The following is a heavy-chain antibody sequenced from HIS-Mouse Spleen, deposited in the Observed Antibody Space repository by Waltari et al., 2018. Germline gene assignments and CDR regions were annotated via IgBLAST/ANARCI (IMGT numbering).Heavy chain of an antibody. CDR1: GCPISSSSYY. Sequence: QLQLQESGPGLVKPSETLSLTCTVPGCPISSSSYYWGWIRPPPGKGLEWVGSFYYSGSTYYNPSLKSRVTISVDTSKNQFSLKLSSVTAADTAVYYCAREIPYSSSWYDWYFDLWGRGTLVTVSS. V-gene: IGHV4-39*07. CDR3: AREIPYSSSWYDWYFDL. D-gene: IGHD6-13*01. J-gene: IGHJ2*01. CDR2: FYYSGST.